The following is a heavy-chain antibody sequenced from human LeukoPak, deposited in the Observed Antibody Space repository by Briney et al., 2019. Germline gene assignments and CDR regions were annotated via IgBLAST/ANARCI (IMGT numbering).Heavy chain of an antibody. CDR3: ARDPSYDSSGYYYPYYFDY. CDR2: ISYDGSNK. Sequence: GRSLRLSCAASGFTFSSFAMHWVRQAPGKGLEWMAVISYDGSNKYYADSVKGRFTISRDNSKNTLYLQMNSLRAEDTAVYYCARDPSYDSSGYYYPYYFDYWGQGTLVTVSS. D-gene: IGHD3-22*01. J-gene: IGHJ4*02. V-gene: IGHV3-30*04. CDR1: GFTFSSFA.